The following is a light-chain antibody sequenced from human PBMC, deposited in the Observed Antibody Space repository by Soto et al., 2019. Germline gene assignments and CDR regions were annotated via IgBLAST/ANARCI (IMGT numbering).Light chain of an antibody. Sequence: DIQMTQSPSTLSASVGDRVTITCRASQSISSWLAWYQQKPGKAPKLLIYKASNLESGVPSRFSGSGSGTEFTLTISSLQPDDFATSYCQQYNSYSVTFGQGTRLEIK. CDR3: QQYNSYSVT. V-gene: IGKV1-5*03. J-gene: IGKJ5*01. CDR2: KAS. CDR1: QSISSW.